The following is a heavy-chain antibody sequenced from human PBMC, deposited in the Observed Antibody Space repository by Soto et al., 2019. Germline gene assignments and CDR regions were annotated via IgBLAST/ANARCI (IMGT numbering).Heavy chain of an antibody. CDR1: GFTFSSYG. V-gene: IGHV3-33*01. J-gene: IGHJ2*01. D-gene: IGHD2-15*01. CDR3: AREGEVVLAATDWYFDL. Sequence: QVQLVESGGGVVQPGRSLRLSCAASGFTFSSYGMHWVRQAPGKGLEWVAVIWYDGSNKYYADSVKGRFTISRDNSKNTLYRQMNSLRAEDTAVYYCAREGEVVLAATDWYFDLWGGGTLVTVSS. CDR2: IWYDGSNK.